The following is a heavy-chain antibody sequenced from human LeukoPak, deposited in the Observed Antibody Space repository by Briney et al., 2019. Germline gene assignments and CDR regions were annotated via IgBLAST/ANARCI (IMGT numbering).Heavy chain of an antibody. J-gene: IGHJ4*02. CDR3: ARDGDYDSSRYVDY. Sequence: PGGSLRLSCAASGFTFSDYYMSWIRQAPGKGLEWVSYISSSGSTVYYADSVKGRFTISRDNAKNSLYLQMNSLRAEDTAVYYCARDGDYDSSRYVDYWGQGTLVTVSS. CDR2: ISSSGSTV. CDR1: GFTFSDYY. D-gene: IGHD3-22*01. V-gene: IGHV3-11*04.